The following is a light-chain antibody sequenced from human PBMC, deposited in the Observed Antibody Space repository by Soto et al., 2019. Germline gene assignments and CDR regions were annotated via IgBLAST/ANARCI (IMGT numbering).Light chain of an antibody. CDR2: DVS. J-gene: IGLJ1*01. V-gene: IGLV2-14*01. Sequence: QSALTQPASVSGSPGQSITISCTGTSSDIGNYNYVSWYQQHPGKAPKLMIYDVSNRPSGVSNRFSGSKSGNTASLTISGLQPDDEADYSCSSYTSNNTLVFGTGTKLTVL. CDR3: SSYTSNNTLV. CDR1: SSDIGNYNY.